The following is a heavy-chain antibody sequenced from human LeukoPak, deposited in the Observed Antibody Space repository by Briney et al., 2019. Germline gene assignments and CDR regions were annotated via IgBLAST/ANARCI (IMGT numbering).Heavy chain of an antibody. J-gene: IGHJ4*02. V-gene: IGHV3-21*01. Sequence: PGGPLRLPCAASGFTFSSYSMNWVRQAPGKGLEWVSSISSSSSYIYYADSVKGRFTISRDNAKNSLYLQMNSLRAEDTAVYYCARDIDIGWYYFDYWGQGTLVTVSS. CDR3: ARDIDIGWYYFDY. D-gene: IGHD6-19*01. CDR1: GFTFSSYS. CDR2: ISSSSSYI.